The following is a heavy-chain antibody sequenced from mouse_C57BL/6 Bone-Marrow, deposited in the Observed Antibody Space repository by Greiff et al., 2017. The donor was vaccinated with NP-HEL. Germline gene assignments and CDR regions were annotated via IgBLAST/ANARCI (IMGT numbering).Heavy chain of an antibody. Sequence: VQLQQPGAELVKPGASVKLSCKASGYTFTSYWMQWVKQRPGQGLEWIGEIDPSDSYTNYNQKFKGKATLTVDTSSSTAYMQLSSLTSEDSAVYYCARSQAYYSNSAWFAYWGQGTLVTVSA. D-gene: IGHD2-5*01. CDR1: GYTFTSYW. CDR3: ARSQAYYSNSAWFAY. J-gene: IGHJ3*01. V-gene: IGHV1-50*01. CDR2: IDPSDSYT.